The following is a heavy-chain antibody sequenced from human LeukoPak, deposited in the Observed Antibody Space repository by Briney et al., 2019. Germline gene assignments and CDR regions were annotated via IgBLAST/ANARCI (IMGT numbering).Heavy chain of an antibody. CDR1: GFTFSSYA. V-gene: IGHV3-7*01. D-gene: IGHD2-2*01. CDR2: IKQDGSEK. Sequence: GGSLRLSCAASGFTFSSYAMSWVRQAPGKGLEWVANIKQDGSEKYYVDSVKGRFTISRDNAKNSLYLQMNSLRAEDTAVYYXXXEEYQLLCEDYWGQGTLVTVSS. CDR3: XXEEYQLLCEDY. J-gene: IGHJ4*02.